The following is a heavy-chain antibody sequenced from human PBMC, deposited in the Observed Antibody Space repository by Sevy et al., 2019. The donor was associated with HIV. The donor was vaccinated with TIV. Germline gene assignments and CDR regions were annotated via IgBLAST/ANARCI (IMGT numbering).Heavy chain of an antibody. CDR1: EFRLSNYA. J-gene: IGHJ4*02. V-gene: IGHV3-23*01. CDR3: AKDLYYDNSLFDY. CDR2: ISGSGGSS. Sequence: GGSLRLSCVASEFRLSNYAMNWVRQAPGKGLEWVSGISGSGGSSYYADSVKGRFTISRDNSKNTLYLQMNSLRAEDTAMYYCAKDLYYDNSLFDYWGQGIRVTVSS. D-gene: IGHD3-22*01.